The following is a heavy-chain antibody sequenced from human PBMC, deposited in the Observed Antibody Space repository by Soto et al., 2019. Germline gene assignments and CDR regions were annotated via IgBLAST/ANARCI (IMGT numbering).Heavy chain of an antibody. CDR3: ARGGGGYYDSSGYYYLFDY. CDR2: IYYSGST. V-gene: IGHV4-39*07. Sequence: SETLSLTCTVSGGSISSSSYYWGWIRQPPGKGLEWIGSIYYSGSTYYNPSLKSRVTISVDTSKNQFSLKLSSVTAADTAVYYCARGGGGYYDSSGYYYLFDYWVQGTLVTVSS. CDR1: GGSISSSSYY. D-gene: IGHD3-22*01. J-gene: IGHJ4*02.